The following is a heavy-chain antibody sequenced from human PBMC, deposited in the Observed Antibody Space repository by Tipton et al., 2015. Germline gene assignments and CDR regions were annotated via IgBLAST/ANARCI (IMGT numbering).Heavy chain of an antibody. CDR1: GDSISSINW. V-gene: IGHV4-4*02. J-gene: IGHJ6*02. CDR2: IYHSGDA. Sequence: TLSLTCAVSGDSISSINWWSWVRQPPGKGLEWIGQIYHSGDANYNPSLTSRATLSVDMSNNYFSLKLNSVTAADTAVYYCAGDRLNYYGMDVWGQGTTVTVSS. CDR3: AGDRLNYYGMDV.